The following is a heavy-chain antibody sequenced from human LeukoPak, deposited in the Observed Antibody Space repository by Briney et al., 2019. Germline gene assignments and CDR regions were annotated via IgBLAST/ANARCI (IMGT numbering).Heavy chain of an antibody. J-gene: IGHJ4*02. V-gene: IGHV4-31*03. Sequence: SETLSLTCTVSGGSISSGGYYWGWIRQHPGKGLEWIGYIYYSGSTYYNPSLKSRVTISVDTSKNQFSLKLSSVTAADTAVYYCARGAYQLLPRYFDYWGQGTLVTVSS. D-gene: IGHD2-2*01. CDR1: GGSISSGGYY. CDR3: ARGAYQLLPRYFDY. CDR2: IYYSGST.